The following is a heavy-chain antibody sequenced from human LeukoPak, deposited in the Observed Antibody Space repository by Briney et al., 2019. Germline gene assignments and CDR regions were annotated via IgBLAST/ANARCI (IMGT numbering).Heavy chain of an antibody. D-gene: IGHD6-19*01. CDR2: ISYDGSDK. J-gene: IGHJ4*02. CDR3: ARSLGAGYFDY. CDR1: GFTFFTYA. Sequence: QPGRSLSLSCAASGFTFFTYAMHWVRQAPGKGLEWVAVISYDGSDKYYSDSVKGRFTISRHNSENTLYLQMNSLRPDDTAVYYCARSLGAGYFDYWGQGTLVTVSS. V-gene: IGHV3-30*04.